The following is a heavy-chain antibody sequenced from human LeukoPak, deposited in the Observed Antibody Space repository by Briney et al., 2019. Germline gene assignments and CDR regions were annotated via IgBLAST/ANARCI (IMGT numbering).Heavy chain of an antibody. CDR1: GFTFSSYW. CDR2: INSDGSST. V-gene: IGHV3-74*01. Sequence: GGSLRLSCAASGFTFSSYWMHWVRQAPGKGLVWVSRINSDGSSTSYADSVKGRFTISRDNAKNTLYLQMNSLRAEDTAVYYCAREYYDILTGYYGCGYWGQGTLVTVSS. J-gene: IGHJ4*02. D-gene: IGHD3-9*01. CDR3: AREYYDILTGYYGCGY.